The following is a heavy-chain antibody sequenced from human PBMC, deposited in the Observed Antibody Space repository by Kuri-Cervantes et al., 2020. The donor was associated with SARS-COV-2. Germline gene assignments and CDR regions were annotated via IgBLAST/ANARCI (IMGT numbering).Heavy chain of an antibody. D-gene: IGHD6-19*01. J-gene: IGHJ6*03. CDR2: IIPIFGTA. CDR1: GGTFSSYA. CDR3: ARSPLTRRYSSGWTERYYYYYMDV. V-gene: IGHV1-69*13. Sequence: SVKVSCKASGGTFSSYAISWVRQAPGQGLEWMGRIIPIFGTANYAQKFQGRVTITADESTSTAYMELRSLRSDDTAVYYCARSPLTRRYSSGWTERYYYYYMDVWGKGTTVTVSS.